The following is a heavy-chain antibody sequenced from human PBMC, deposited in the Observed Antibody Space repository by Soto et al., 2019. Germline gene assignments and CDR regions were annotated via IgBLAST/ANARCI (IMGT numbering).Heavy chain of an antibody. D-gene: IGHD6-19*01. J-gene: IGHJ4*02. CDR3: ARDEQQWRGFDC. CDR2: IYSSGST. Sequence: SETLSLTCTVSGDSISSYYWTWIRQPAGKGLEWIGRIYSSGSTNYNPSLKSRVTMSVDTSKNQFSLKLSSVTAADTAVYYCARDEQQWRGFDCWGQGTLVTVSS. V-gene: IGHV4-4*07. CDR1: GDSISSYY.